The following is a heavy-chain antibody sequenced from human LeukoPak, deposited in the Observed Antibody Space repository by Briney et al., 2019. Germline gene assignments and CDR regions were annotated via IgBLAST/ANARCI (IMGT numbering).Heavy chain of an antibody. CDR3: ARANQLGIFDY. Sequence: SETLSLTCTVSGYSLSSGYYWGGIRKPPGKGLEWIGRIYDSGRTYYKPSLKSLVTISVDTSKNQFSLKLSSVTAAGTAVYYCARANQLGIFDYWGQGTLVTVSS. CDR1: GYSLSSGYY. D-gene: IGHD1-14*01. V-gene: IGHV4-38-2*02. J-gene: IGHJ4*02. CDR2: IYDSGRT.